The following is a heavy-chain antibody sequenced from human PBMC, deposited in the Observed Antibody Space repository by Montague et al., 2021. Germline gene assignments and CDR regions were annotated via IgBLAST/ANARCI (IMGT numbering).Heavy chain of an antibody. CDR2: IWYDGSNK. CDR3: AREVAPGSGSNSVDY. J-gene: IGHJ4*02. CDR1: DFTFSTYA. D-gene: IGHD3-10*01. V-gene: IGHV3-33*01. Sequence: SLRPSCAASDFTFSTYAMHWVRQAPGKGLEWVAVIWYDGSNKFYADSVKGRFTISRDNSKNTLYLQMNNLRAEDTAMYYCAREVAPGSGSNSVDYWGQGTLVTVSS.